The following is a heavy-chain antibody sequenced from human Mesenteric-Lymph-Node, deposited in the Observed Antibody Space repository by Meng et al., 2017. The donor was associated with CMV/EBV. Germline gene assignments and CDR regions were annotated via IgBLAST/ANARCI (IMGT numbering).Heavy chain of an antibody. J-gene: IGHJ6*02. CDR2: LYYNGST. Sequence: GSLRLSCPVSGSSISGSFYYWDWLRQPPGKGLVWIGSLYYNGSTYYNPSLKSRVTVSVDTSKNQFSLKLSSVTAADTAVYYCARGFIGDVWGQGTTVTVSS. V-gene: IGHV4-39*07. CDR1: GSSISGSFYY. CDR3: ARGFIGDV.